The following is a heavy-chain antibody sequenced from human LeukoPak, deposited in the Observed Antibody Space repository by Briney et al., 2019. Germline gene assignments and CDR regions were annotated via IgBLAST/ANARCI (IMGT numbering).Heavy chain of an antibody. V-gene: IGHV3-7*01. CDR1: GFTFSSYW. CDR2: IKQDGSEK. D-gene: IGHD2-2*02. Sequence: PGGSLRLSCAASGFTFSSYWMSWVRQAPGKGLEWVANIKQDGSEKYYVDSVKGRFTISRDNAKNSLYLQMNSLRAEDTAVYYCARVAYPNKYCSSTSCYTWRSSWYDYWGQGTLVTVSS. CDR3: ARVAYPNKYCSSTSCYTWRSSWYDY. J-gene: IGHJ4*02.